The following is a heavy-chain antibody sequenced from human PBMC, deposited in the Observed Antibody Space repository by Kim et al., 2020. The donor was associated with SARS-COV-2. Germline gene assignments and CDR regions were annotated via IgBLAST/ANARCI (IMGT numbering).Heavy chain of an antibody. D-gene: IGHD6-13*01. J-gene: IGHJ5*02. CDR3: AKDREQLVHYNWFDP. CDR1: GFTFSSYA. V-gene: IGHV3-23*01. CDR2: ISGRGGST. Sequence: GGSLRLSCATSGFTFSSYAMSWVRQAPGKGLEWVSAISGRGGSTYYADAVKGRFTISRDNSKNTLYLQMNNMRAADTAVYYCAKDREQLVHYNWFDPWGQGTLVTVSS.